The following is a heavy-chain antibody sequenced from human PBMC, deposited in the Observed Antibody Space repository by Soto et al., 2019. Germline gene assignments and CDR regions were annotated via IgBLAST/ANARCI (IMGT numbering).Heavy chain of an antibody. V-gene: IGHV1-18*01. D-gene: IGHD2-15*01. CDR2: ISTYKGAT. Sequence: QVQLVQSGAEVKKPGASVKVSCKASGYTFTIYGISWVRHAPGQGLEWMGWISTYKGATNYTQSLQGRVTMTSATSTSTSYLELRGLTSDETAMYYCARELAWPPDIVVVVGSIGSLDRWGQATMVNVSS. CDR1: GYTFTIYG. CDR3: ARELAWPPDIVVVVGSIGSLDR. J-gene: IGHJ3*01.